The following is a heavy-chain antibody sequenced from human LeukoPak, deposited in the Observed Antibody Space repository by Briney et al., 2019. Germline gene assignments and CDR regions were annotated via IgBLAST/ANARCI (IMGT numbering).Heavy chain of an antibody. V-gene: IGHV3-53*01. CDR3: ARYYYDSSGLRFDP. J-gene: IGHJ5*02. Sequence: PGGSLRLSCAASGFTVSSNDMSWVRQAPGKGLEWVSVIYSGGRTFYADSVKGRFTISRDNAKNSLYLQMNSLRAEDTAVYYCARYYYDSSGLRFDPWGQGTLVTVSS. CDR2: IYSGGRT. CDR1: GFTVSSND. D-gene: IGHD3-22*01.